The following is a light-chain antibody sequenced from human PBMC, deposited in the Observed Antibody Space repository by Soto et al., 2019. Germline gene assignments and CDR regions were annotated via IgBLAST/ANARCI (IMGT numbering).Light chain of an antibody. J-gene: IGLJ3*02. V-gene: IGLV2-14*01. CDR3: SSYTSSSTLEV. CDR2: EVS. CDR1: SSDVGGYNY. Sequence: QSALPQPASVSGSPGQSITISFTGTSSDVGGYNYVSWYQQHPGKAPKVMIYEVSNRPSGVSNRLSGSKSGNTASLTISGVQDEDEADYYCSSYTSSSTLEVFGGGTELTVL.